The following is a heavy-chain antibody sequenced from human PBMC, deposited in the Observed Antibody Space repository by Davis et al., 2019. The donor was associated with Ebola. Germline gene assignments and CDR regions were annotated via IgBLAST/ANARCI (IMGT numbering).Heavy chain of an antibody. Sequence: GESLKISCAASGFTFSSYAMSWVRQAPGKGLEWVSYISSSSSTIYYADSVKGRFTISRDNAKNSLYLQMNSLRDEDTAVYYCARGLTLEWLLSIDAFDIWGQGTMVTVSS. CDR1: GFTFSSYA. CDR3: ARGLTLEWLLSIDAFDI. V-gene: IGHV3-48*02. D-gene: IGHD3-3*01. J-gene: IGHJ3*02. CDR2: ISSSSSTI.